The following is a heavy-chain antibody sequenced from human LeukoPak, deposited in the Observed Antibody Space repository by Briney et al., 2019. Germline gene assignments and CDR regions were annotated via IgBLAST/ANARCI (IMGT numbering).Heavy chain of an antibody. V-gene: IGHV4-30-4*01. D-gene: IGHD6-19*01. CDR2: IYYSGST. CDR3: ARGIAVAGKDY. J-gene: IGHJ4*02. CDR1: GGSISSGDYY. Sequence: SETLSLTCTVSGGSISSGDYYWSWIRQPPGKGLEWIGYIYYSGSTYYNPSLKSRVTISVDTSKNQFSLKLSSVTAADTAVYYCARGIAVAGKDYWGQGTLVTVSS.